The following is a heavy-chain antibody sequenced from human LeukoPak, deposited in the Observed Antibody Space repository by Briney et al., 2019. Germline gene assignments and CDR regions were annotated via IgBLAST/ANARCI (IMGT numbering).Heavy chain of an antibody. CDR2: ITKKTAI. D-gene: IGHD3-10*01. J-gene: IGHJ5*02. Sequence: GGALRLSCAASGFSVSDYYMNWIRQSPGKGLVWVSHITKKTAIEYADSVKGRFTISRDNANNLLLLQVDSLRPEDTGVYYCARGTYYSGSGPGNWFDPWGHGTLVTVSS. CDR1: GFSVSDYY. V-gene: IGHV3-69-1*01. CDR3: ARGTYYSGSGPGNWFDP.